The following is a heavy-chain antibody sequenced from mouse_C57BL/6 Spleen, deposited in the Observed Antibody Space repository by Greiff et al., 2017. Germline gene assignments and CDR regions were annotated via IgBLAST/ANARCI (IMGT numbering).Heavy chain of an antibody. CDR1: GFTFSDYY. D-gene: IGHD2-4*01. J-gene: IGHJ4*01. V-gene: IGHV5-16*01. CDR3: ARYDSYYAMDY. CDR2: IHYDGSST. Sequence: EVQLVASEGGLVQPGSSMKLSCTASGFTFSDYYMAWVRQVPEKGLEWVANIHYDGSSTYSLDSLKSRVIISRDNAKNILYLQRSSLKSEDTATYYFARYDSYYAMDYWGQGTSGTVSS.